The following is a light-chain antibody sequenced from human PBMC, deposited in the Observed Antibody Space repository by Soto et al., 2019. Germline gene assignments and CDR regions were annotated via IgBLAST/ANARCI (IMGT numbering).Light chain of an antibody. J-gene: IGKJ1*01. Sequence: DIQLTRSLSTLFPSVGAGATITCRASQFMSVWLAWYQQKPGTAPKLLIYKASTLKSGVPSRFSGSGSGTEFALTISSLQPDDFATYYCQHYNSYSEAFGQGTKVDIK. CDR3: QHYNSYSEA. V-gene: IGKV1-5*03. CDR2: KAS. CDR1: QFMSVW.